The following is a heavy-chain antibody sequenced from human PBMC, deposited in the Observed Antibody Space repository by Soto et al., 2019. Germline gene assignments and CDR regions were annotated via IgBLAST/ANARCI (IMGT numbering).Heavy chain of an antibody. CDR2: IKSKTDGGTT. V-gene: IGHV3-15*01. J-gene: IGHJ6*02. CDR1: GFTFSNAW. D-gene: IGHD3-3*01. Sequence: GGSLRLSCAASGFTFSNAWMSWVRQAPGKGLEWVGRIKSKTDGGTTDYAAPVKGRFTISRDDSKNTLYLQMNSLKTEDTAVYYCTAPVLEWLLGYYYYGMDVWGQGTTVTVSS. CDR3: TAPVLEWLLGYYYYGMDV.